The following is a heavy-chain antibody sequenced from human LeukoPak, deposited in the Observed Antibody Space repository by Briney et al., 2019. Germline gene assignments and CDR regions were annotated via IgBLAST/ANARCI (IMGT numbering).Heavy chain of an antibody. Sequence: SVKVSCKASGGTFSSYAISWVRQAPGQGLEWMGRIIPILGIANYAQKFQGRVTITADKSTSTAYMELSSLRSEDTAVYYCARDPFRMKPRSYYYYGMDVWGQGTTVTVSS. CDR2: IIPILGIA. CDR3: ARDPFRMKPRSYYYYGMDV. CDR1: GGTFSSYA. V-gene: IGHV1-69*04. D-gene: IGHD2-15*01. J-gene: IGHJ6*02.